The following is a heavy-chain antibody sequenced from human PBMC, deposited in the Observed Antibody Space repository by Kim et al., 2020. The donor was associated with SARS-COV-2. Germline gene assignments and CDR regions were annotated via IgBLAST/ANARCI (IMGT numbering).Heavy chain of an antibody. D-gene: IGHD6-13*01. CDR2: GETT. J-gene: IGHJ4*02. V-gene: IGHV3-23*01. CDR3: ANPRQPDY. Sequence: GETTSYADSVKGRFTISRDNSKNALYLQMSSLRAEDTAIYYCANPRQPDYWGQGTLVTVSS.